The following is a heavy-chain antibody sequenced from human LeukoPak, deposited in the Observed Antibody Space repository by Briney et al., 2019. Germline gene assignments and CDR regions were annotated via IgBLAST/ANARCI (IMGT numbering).Heavy chain of an antibody. CDR1: GYSISSGYY. CDR2: IYHSGST. V-gene: IGHV4-38-2*02. D-gene: IGHD6-19*01. Sequence: SETLSLTCTVSGYSISSGYYWGWIRQPPGKGLEWIGSIYHSGSTYYNPSLKSRVTISVDTSKNQFSLRLSSVTAADTAMYYCVKSGGYGLIDYWGQGTLVTVSS. J-gene: IGHJ4*02. CDR3: VKSGGYGLIDY.